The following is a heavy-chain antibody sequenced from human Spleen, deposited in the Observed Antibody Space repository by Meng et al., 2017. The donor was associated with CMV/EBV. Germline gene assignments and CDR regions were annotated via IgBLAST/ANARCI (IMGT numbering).Heavy chain of an antibody. D-gene: IGHD5-12*01. CDR3: ARGGGDDGVPYLDH. V-gene: IGHV4-34*01. CDR2: INHSGST. J-gene: IGHJ4*02. CDR1: GGSFSGYY. Sequence: SETLSLTCAVYGGSFSGYYWRWIRQPPGKGLEWIGEINHSGSTNYNPSLKTRLTISLDTSKNQFSLNLRSVTAADTAVYYCARGGGDDGVPYLDHWGQGTLVTVSS.